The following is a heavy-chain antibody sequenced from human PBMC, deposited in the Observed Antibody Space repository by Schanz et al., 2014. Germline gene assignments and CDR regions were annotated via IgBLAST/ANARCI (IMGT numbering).Heavy chain of an antibody. V-gene: IGHV3-23*01. D-gene: IGHD3-9*01. CDR2: ISGSGSST. J-gene: IGHJ4*02. Sequence: EAQLLESGGGLVQPGGSLRLSCAASGFTFSSYAMTWVRQAPGKGLDWVSAISGSGSSTYYADSVKGRFTISRDNSRNTLFLQMKRLRVEDTAVYFCAKDPYDVLTGYQYYFDYWGPGRLXTVSS. CDR3: AKDPYDVLTGYQYYFDY. CDR1: GFTFSSYA.